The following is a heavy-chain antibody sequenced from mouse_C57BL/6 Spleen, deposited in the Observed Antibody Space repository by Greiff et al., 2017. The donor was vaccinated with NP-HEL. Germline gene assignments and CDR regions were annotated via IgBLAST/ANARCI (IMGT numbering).Heavy chain of an antibody. D-gene: IGHD2-5*01. V-gene: IGHV1-78*01. Sequence: QVQLQQSDAELVKPGASVKISCKVSGYTFTDHTIHWMKQRPEQGLEWIGYIYPRDGSTKYNEKFKGKATLTADKSSSTAYMQLNSLTSEDSAVYFCARDEAYYSNVYAMDDWGQGTSVTVSS. CDR1: GYTFTDHT. CDR2: IYPRDGST. CDR3: ARDEAYYSNVYAMDD. J-gene: IGHJ4*01.